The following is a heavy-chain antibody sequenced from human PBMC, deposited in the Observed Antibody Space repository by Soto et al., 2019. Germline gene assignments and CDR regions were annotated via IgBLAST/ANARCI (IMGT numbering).Heavy chain of an antibody. CDR1: GYTFSNYG. V-gene: IGHV1-18*04. D-gene: IGHD2-8*02. J-gene: IGHJ5*02. CDR3: AACTGPCCHRGREWFDP. CDR2: ISTYNGNT. Sequence: QVQLVQSGAEVKKPGASVKVSCTASGYTFSNYGITWVRQAPGQGLEWMGGISTYNGNTNYAKKVQGRVTMTIDTATSTAYMELRSLSSDDTAMYYCAACTGPCCHRGREWFDPWGQGTLVTVSA.